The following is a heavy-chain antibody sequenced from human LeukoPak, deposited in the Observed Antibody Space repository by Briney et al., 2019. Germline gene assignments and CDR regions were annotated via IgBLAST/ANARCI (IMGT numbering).Heavy chain of an antibody. CDR3: ARQSPYGWGYYFDY. CDR2: IYTSGST. V-gene: IGHV4-4*07. D-gene: IGHD3-10*01. Sequence: PSETLSLTCTVSGGSISSYYWSWIRQPAGKGLEWIGRIYTSGSTNYNPSLKSRVTMSVDTSKNQFSLKLSSVTAADTAVYYCARQSPYGWGYYFDYWGQGTLVTVSS. CDR1: GGSISSYY. J-gene: IGHJ4*02.